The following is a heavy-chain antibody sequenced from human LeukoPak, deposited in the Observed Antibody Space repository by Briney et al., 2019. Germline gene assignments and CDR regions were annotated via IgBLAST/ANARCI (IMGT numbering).Heavy chain of an antibody. CDR2: ISGSGSNT. J-gene: IGHJ4*02. V-gene: IGHV3-23*01. Sequence: PGGTLRLSCAASGFTFSNYAMNWVRQAPGKGLEWVSAISGSGSNTYYADSVKGRFTISRDNSKNTLYLQMNSLRAEDTAVYYCAKSREGYGDVDYWGQGTLVTVSS. D-gene: IGHD4-17*01. CDR1: GFTFSNYA. CDR3: AKSREGYGDVDY.